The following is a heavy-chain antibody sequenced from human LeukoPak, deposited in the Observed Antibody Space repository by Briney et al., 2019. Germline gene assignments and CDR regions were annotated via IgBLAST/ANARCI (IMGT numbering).Heavy chain of an antibody. V-gene: IGHV1-18*01. Sequence: ASVKVSCKASVYTFTNFGISWVRQAPGQGLDWMGWISAYNGHTNYAQKFQGRVTLTTDTSTTTAYMELTSLRSDDTAVYYCARDQVVGATAGTFDYWGQGTLVTVSS. CDR1: VYTFTNFG. CDR3: ARDQVVGATAGTFDY. CDR2: ISAYNGHT. D-gene: IGHD1-26*01. J-gene: IGHJ4*02.